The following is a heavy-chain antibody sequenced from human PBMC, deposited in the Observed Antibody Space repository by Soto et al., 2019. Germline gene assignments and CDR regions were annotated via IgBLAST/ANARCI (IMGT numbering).Heavy chain of an antibody. V-gene: IGHV4-59*08. CDR3: VRQGFGELKENYYYYYYMDV. Sequence: SETLSLTCTVSGGSISSYYWSWIRQPPGKGLEWIGYIYYSGSTNYNPSLKSRVTISVDTSKNQFSLKLSSVTAADTAVYYCVRQGFGELKENYYYYYYMDVWGKGTTVTVSS. CDR1: GGSISSYY. D-gene: IGHD3-10*01. J-gene: IGHJ6*03. CDR2: IYYSGST.